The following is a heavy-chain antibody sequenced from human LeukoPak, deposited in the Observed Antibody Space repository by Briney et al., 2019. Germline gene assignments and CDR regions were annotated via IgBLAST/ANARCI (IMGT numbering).Heavy chain of an antibody. J-gene: IGHJ5*02. CDR1: GYTFTSYG. D-gene: IGHD2-21*02. CDR3: ARAQGVVYCGGDCYFRFDP. V-gene: IGHV1-18*01. Sequence: ASVKVSCKASGYTFTSYGISWVRQAPGQGLEWMGWISAYNGNTNYAQKLQGRVTMTTDTSTSTAYMELRSLRSDDTAVYYCARAQGVVYCGGDCYFRFDPWGQGTLVTVSS. CDR2: ISAYNGNT.